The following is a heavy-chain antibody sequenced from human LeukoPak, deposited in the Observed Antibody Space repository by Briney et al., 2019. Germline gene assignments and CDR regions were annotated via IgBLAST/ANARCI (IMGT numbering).Heavy chain of an antibody. D-gene: IGHD3-3*01. V-gene: IGHV1-2*02. J-gene: IGHJ5*02. CDR3: ARSLRFLEWLLGNWFDP. Sequence: ASVKVSCKASGYTFTGYYMHWVRQAPGQGLEWMGWINPNSGGTNYAQKFQGRVTMTRDTSISTAYMELSRLRSDDTAVYYCARSLRFLEWLLGNWFDPWGQETLVTVSS. CDR1: GYTFTGYY. CDR2: INPNSGGT.